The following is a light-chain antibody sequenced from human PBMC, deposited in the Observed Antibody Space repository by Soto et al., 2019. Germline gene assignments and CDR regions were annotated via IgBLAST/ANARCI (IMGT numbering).Light chain of an antibody. J-gene: IGKJ1*01. CDR2: KAS. Sequence: DIQMTQSPSTLSASVGDRVTITCRASQSLSSWLAWYQQKPGKAPKLLIYKASSLESGVPSRFSGSGSGTEFTLTISSLQPDDFATYYCQQYNSYSPTWTFGQGTKVEIK. CDR1: QSLSSW. CDR3: QQYNSYSPTWT. V-gene: IGKV1-5*03.